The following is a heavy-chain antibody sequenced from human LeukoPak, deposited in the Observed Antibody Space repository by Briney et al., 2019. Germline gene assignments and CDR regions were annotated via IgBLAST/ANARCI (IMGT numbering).Heavy chain of an antibody. V-gene: IGHV1-18*01. J-gene: IGHJ6*02. CDR1: GYTFTSYG. Sequence: GASVKVSCKASGYTFTSYGISWVRQAPGQGLEWMGWISAYNGNTNHARKLQGRVTMTTDTSTSTAYMELRSLRSDDTAVYYCARGPYSSGYYWRYGMDVWGQGTTVTVSS. CDR3: ARGPYSSGYYWRYGMDV. CDR2: ISAYNGNT. D-gene: IGHD3-22*01.